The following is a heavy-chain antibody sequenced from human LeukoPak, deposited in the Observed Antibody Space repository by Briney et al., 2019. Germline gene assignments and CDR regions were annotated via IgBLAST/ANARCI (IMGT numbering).Heavy chain of an antibody. CDR2: IRYDGSNK. V-gene: IGHV3-30*02. J-gene: IGHJ4*02. Sequence: QSGGSLRLSCVASGFRFGNYAMHWVRQAPGKGLEWVAFIRYDGSNKYYADSVKGRFTISRNNSKNTLYLQMNSLRAEDTAVYYCAKDPRYNWNHRGSRGYFDYWGQGTLVTVSS. CDR1: GFRFGNYA. CDR3: AKDPRYNWNHRGSRGYFDY. D-gene: IGHD1-20*01.